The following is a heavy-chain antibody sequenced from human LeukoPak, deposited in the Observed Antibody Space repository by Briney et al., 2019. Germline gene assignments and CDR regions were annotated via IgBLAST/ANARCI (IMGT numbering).Heavy chain of an antibody. J-gene: IGHJ6*02. CDR1: GFTFSSYA. Sequence: GGSLRLSCAASGFTFSSYAMSWVRRAPGKGLEWVSAISGSGGSTYYADSVKGRFTISRDNSKNTLYLQMNSLRAEDTAVYYCASYGSGSYYYGMDVWGQGTTVTVSS. D-gene: IGHD3-10*01. CDR2: ISGSGGST. V-gene: IGHV3-23*01. CDR3: ASYGSGSYYYGMDV.